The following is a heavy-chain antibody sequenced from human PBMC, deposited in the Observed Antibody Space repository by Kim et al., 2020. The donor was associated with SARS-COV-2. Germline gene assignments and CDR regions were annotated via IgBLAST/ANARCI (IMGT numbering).Heavy chain of an antibody. D-gene: IGHD2-8*02. Sequence: ASVKVSCKASGYTFANHLLHWVRHAPGQRPEWMGWINAGNGDTKYSQKFQDRITFTRDTSASTGYMEVTNLTSGDTALYYCARGMSWWTSYNYHIDVWG. J-gene: IGHJ6*03. V-gene: IGHV1-3*01. CDR3: ARGMSWWTSYNYHIDV. CDR1: GYTFANHL. CDR2: INAGNGDT.